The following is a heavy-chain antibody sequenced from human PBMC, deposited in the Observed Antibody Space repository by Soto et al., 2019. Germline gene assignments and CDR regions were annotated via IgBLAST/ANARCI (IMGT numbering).Heavy chain of an antibody. J-gene: IGHJ4*02. Sequence: SVKVSCKASGGTFSSYTISWVRQAPGQGLEWMGRIIPILGIANYAQKFQGRVTITADKSTSTAYMELSSLRSEDTAVYYCARGPSGWYPYYCDYGGQGTMVTVSS. D-gene: IGHD6-19*01. CDR3: ARGPSGWYPYYCDY. CDR1: GGTFSSYT. V-gene: IGHV1-69*02. CDR2: IIPILGIA.